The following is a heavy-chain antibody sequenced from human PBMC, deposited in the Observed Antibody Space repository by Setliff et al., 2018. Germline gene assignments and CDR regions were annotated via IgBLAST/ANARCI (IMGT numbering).Heavy chain of an antibody. D-gene: IGHD6-19*01. V-gene: IGHV1-24*01. Sequence: ASVKVSCKVSGYTLTELSMHWVRQAPGKGLEWMGGFDPEDGETIYAQKFQGRVTMTEDESTSTAYMELSSLRSEGTAVYYCAREQWLDPPGYYYMDVWAKGTTVTVSS. CDR1: GYTLTELS. CDR3: AREQWLDPPGYYYMDV. CDR2: FDPEDGET. J-gene: IGHJ6*03.